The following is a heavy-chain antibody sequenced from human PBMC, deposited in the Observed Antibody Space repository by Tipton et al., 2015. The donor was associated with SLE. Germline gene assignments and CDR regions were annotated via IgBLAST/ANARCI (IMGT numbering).Heavy chain of an antibody. V-gene: IGHV3-66*02. CDR2: IYSGGST. Sequence: SLRLSCAASGFTVSSNYMSWVRQAPGKGLEWVSVIYSGGSTYYADSVKGRFTISRDNSKNTLYLQMNSLRAEDTAVYYCARDQDDSSGSPGYWGQGTLVTVSS. CDR1: GFTVSSNY. J-gene: IGHJ4*02. D-gene: IGHD3-22*01. CDR3: ARDQDDSSGSPGY.